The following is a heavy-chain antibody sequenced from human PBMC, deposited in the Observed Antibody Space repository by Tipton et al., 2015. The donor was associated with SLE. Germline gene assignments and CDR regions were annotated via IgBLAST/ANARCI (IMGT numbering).Heavy chain of an antibody. J-gene: IGHJ3*02. CDR2: IYGGGST. Sequence: SLRLSCAASGFTVSSNYMSWVRQAPGKGLEWVSVIYGGGSTTYPDSVKGRFTISRDNSKNTLYLQMNSLRAEDTAVYYCARDRAFDIWGQGTMVTVSS. V-gene: IGHV3-53*05. CDR3: ARDRAFDI. CDR1: GFTVSSNY.